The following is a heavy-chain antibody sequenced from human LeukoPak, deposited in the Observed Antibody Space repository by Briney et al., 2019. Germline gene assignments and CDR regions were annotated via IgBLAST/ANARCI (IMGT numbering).Heavy chain of an antibody. J-gene: IGHJ6*03. D-gene: IGHD6-13*01. CDR2: IIPIFGTT. V-gene: IGHV1-69*06. CDR1: GGTFSSYA. CDR3: ARVVGLTGYSSNWYSGYYYYMDV. Sequence: SVKVSCKTSGGTFSSYAITWVRQTPGQGLEWMGGIIPIFGTTNYAQKFQDRVTITADKSTSTAYMKLSCLRSEDTAVYYCARVVGLTGYSSNWYSGYYYYMDVWGKGTAVTVPS.